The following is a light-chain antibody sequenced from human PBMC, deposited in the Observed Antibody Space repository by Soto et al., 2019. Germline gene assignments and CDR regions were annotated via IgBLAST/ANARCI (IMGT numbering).Light chain of an antibody. CDR3: QSYDTTLRAVV. J-gene: IGLJ2*01. CDR2: ASS. Sequence: QSVLTQPPSVSGDPGQRVTIPCTGGSSNFGAGYDVHWYQQPPGTAPKLLIYASSNRPSGVPDRFSGSKSGTSASLAIFGLQAEDEADYYCQSYDTTLRAVVFGGGTKLTVL. CDR1: SSNFGAGYD. V-gene: IGLV1-40*01.